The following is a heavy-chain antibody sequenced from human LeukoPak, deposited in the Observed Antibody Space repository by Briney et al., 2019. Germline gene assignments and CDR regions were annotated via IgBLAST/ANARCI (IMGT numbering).Heavy chain of an antibody. CDR2: INTNTGNP. CDR3: ARDLAGLLYDFWSGYYTPTVGFDY. J-gene: IGHJ4*02. CDR1: GYTFTSYA. D-gene: IGHD3-3*01. V-gene: IGHV7-4-1*02. Sequence: ASVKVSCKASGYTFTSYAMNWVRQAPGQGLEWMGRINTNTGNPTYAQGFTGRFVFSLDTSVSTAYLQISSLKAEDTAVYYCARDLAGLLYDFWSGYYTPTVGFDYWGQGTLVTVSS.